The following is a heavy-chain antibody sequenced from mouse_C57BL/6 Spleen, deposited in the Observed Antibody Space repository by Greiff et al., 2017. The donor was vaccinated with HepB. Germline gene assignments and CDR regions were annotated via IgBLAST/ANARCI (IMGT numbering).Heavy chain of an antibody. Sequence: QVQLQQPGAELVMPGASVKLSCKASGYTFTSYWMHWVKQRPGQGLEWIGEIDPSDSYTNYNQKFKGKSTLTVDKSSSTAYMQLSSLTSEDSAVYDCARYDGDYGTPWFEYWGQGTLVTVSA. CDR2: IDPSDSYT. CDR1: GYTFTSYW. D-gene: IGHD2-3*01. J-gene: IGHJ3*01. CDR3: ARYDGDYGTPWFEY. V-gene: IGHV1-69*01.